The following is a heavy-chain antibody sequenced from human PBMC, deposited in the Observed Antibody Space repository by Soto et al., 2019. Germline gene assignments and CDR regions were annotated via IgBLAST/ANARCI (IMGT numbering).Heavy chain of an antibody. V-gene: IGHV1-18*01. J-gene: IGHJ5*02. CDR1: GYTFTTYG. D-gene: IGHD3-22*01. Sequence: QVQLVQSGGEVKKPGASVKVSCKASGYTFTTYGITWVRQAPGQGLEYLGWISTYNGNTDFAQRVQNRLTLTTDTSTSTAYMELRSLRPDDTAVYYCARAKVLITPIWFDPWGQGTLVTVSS. CDR3: ARAKVLITPIWFDP. CDR2: ISTYNGNT.